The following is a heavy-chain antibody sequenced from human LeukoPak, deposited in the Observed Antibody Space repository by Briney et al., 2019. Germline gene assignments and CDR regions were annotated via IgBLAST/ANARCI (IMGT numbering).Heavy chain of an antibody. D-gene: IGHD3-22*01. J-gene: IGHJ3*02. V-gene: IGHV3-21*01. Sequence: PGGSLRLSCAASGFTFSTYAMNWVRQAPGKGLEWVSSISSSSSYIYYADSVKGRFTISRDNAKNSLYLQMNGLRAEDTAVYYCARDHQYYYDSRGSLDAFDIWGQGTMVTVSS. CDR1: GFTFSTYA. CDR3: ARDHQYYYDSRGSLDAFDI. CDR2: ISSSSSYI.